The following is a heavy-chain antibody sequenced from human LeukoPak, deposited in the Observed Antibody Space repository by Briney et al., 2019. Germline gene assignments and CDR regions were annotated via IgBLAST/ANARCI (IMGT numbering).Heavy chain of an antibody. CDR1: GGSMSSSSYY. V-gene: IGHV4-39*02. J-gene: IGHJ4*02. D-gene: IGHD3-10*01. Sequence: PSETLSLTCTVSGGSMSSSSYYWGWIRQSPGKGLEWIGSIYYSGANHYNPSLKSRVTMSVDTSKNQFSVKLTSVTATDTAVYYCVRVRGYWRVRGYLDYWGQGTQVTVSS. CDR2: IYYSGAN. CDR3: VRVRGYWRVRGYLDY.